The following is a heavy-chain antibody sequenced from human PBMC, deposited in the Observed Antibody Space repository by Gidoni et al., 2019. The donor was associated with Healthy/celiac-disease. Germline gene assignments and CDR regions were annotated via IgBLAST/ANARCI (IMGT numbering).Heavy chain of an antibody. V-gene: IGHV3-74*01. Sequence: EVQLVESGGGVVQPGGSLRRSCAASGFTFSSYWMHWVRQAPGKGLVWVSRINSDGSSTSSAYSVKGRFTISRDNAKNTLYLQMNSLRAEDTAVYYCAREDGELELRFDYWGQGTLVTVSS. CDR2: INSDGSST. CDR1: GFTFSSYW. D-gene: IGHD1-7*01. J-gene: IGHJ4*02. CDR3: AREDGELELRFDY.